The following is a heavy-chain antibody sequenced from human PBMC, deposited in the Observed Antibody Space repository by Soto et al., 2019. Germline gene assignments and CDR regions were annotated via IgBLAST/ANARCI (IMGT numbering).Heavy chain of an antibody. J-gene: IGHJ6*02. Sequence: SLRLSCAASGFIFDDYAMHWARQAPGKGLEWVSGISWDSGSIIYADSVKGRFIISRDNANNSLYLQMNSLRAEDTALYYCARDMIGDILPTYYKVYYYAMDVWGQGTTVTVSS. CDR2: ISWDSGSI. CDR1: GFIFDDYA. V-gene: IGHV3-9*01. D-gene: IGHD3-9*01. CDR3: ARDMIGDILPTYYKVYYYAMDV.